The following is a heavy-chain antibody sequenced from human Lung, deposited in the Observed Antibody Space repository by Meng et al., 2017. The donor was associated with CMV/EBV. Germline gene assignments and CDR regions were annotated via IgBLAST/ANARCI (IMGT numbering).Heavy chain of an antibody. J-gene: IGHJ4*02. CDR3: VAYLVGIGGSGY. CDR2: LYSTGTD. Sequence: LSCSVSGVSVSNDDYHWSWIRQSPGKGLEWIGQLYSTGTDTFNPSLTSRVTISKDTSKNRFSLTLTSVTAADTAVYFCVAYLVGIGGSGYWGQGRXVTVSS. D-gene: IGHD1-26*01. CDR1: GVSVSNDDYH. V-gene: IGHV4-61*08.